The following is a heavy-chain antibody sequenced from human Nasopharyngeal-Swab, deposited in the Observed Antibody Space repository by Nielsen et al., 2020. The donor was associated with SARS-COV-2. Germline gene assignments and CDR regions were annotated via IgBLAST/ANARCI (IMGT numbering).Heavy chain of an antibody. D-gene: IGHD3-16*01. J-gene: IGHJ6*02. V-gene: IGHV3-13*01. CDR1: GFTFSSYD. CDR3: ARASFAGTYCYYYGMDV. Sequence: GESLKISCAASGFTFSSYDMHWVRQATGKGLEWVSAIGTAGDTYYPGSVKGRFTISRENAKNSLYLQMNSLRAGDTAVYYCARASFAGTYCYYYGMDVWGQGTTVTVSS. CDR2: IGTAGDT.